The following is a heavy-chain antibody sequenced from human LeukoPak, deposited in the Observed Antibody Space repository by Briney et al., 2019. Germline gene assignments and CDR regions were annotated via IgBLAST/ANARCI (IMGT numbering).Heavy chain of an antibody. CDR3: ATGSREAHIVGATTGLWY. V-gene: IGHV4-61*02. CDR2: IYTSGST. D-gene: IGHD1-26*01. CDR1: GGSISSGSYY. J-gene: IGHJ4*02. Sequence: SETLSLTCTVSGGSISSGSYYWSWIRQPGGKGLEWIGRIYTSGSTNYNPSLKSRVTISVDPSKNQFSLKLSSVTAADTAVYYCATGSREAHIVGATTGLWYWGQGTLVTVSS.